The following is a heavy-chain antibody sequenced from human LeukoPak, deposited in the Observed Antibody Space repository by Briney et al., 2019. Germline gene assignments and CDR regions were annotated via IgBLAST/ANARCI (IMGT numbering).Heavy chain of an antibody. CDR2: ISGSGGTT. D-gene: IGHD3-10*01. J-gene: IGHJ4*02. V-gene: IGHV3-23*01. CDR3: GEDFGHL. CDR1: GFTFSSYA. Sequence: PGGSLRLSCAPSGFTFSSYAMSWVRQAPEKGLEWVSGISGSGGTTYYADSVKGRFTISTDNSKNTLYLQMDSMRAEDTAVYYCGEDFGHLWGQGTLVTVSS.